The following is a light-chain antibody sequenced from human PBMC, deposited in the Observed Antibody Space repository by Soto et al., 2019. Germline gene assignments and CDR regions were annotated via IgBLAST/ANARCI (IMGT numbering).Light chain of an antibody. Sequence: EIVMTQSPATLSVSPGERATLSCRASQSVSTNLAWYQQKPGQAPRLVIYGASTRATGFPARFSGSGSGTDFTLTISRLEPEDFAVFYCQQYGSSITFGQGTRLEIK. J-gene: IGKJ5*01. CDR3: QQYGSSIT. V-gene: IGKV3-15*01. CDR1: QSVSTN. CDR2: GAS.